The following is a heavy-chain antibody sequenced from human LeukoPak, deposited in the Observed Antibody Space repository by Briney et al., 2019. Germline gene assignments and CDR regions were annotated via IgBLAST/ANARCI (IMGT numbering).Heavy chain of an antibody. CDR1: GFTFSSSW. J-gene: IGHJ4*02. Sequence: PGGSLRLSCAASGFTFSSSWMNWVRQAPGKGLEWVANIKQDGSEKYYVDSVKGRFTISRDNAKNSLYLQMNTLRAEDTAVYYCARDRSRDGYNYVYFDYWGQGTLVTVSS. D-gene: IGHD5-24*01. V-gene: IGHV3-7*01. CDR2: IKQDGSEK. CDR3: ARDRSRDGYNYVYFDY.